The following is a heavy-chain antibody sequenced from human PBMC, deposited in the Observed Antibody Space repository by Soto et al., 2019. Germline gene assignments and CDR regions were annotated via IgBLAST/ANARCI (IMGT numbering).Heavy chain of an antibody. V-gene: IGHV3-30-3*01. CDR3: ARDRSRYGGTSGEVD. CDR1: GFTFSSYA. Sequence: QVQLVESGGGVVQPGRSLRLSCAASGFTFSSYAMHWVRQAPGKGLEWVAVISYDGSNKYYADSVKGRFTISRDNSKNTLYLQMNSLRAEDTAVSYCARDRSRYGGTSGEVDWGQGTLVTVSS. D-gene: IGHD4-17*01. J-gene: IGHJ4*02. CDR2: ISYDGSNK.